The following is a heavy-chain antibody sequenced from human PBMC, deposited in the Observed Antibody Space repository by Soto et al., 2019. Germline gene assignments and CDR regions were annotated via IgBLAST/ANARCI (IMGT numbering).Heavy chain of an antibody. Sequence: QVQLVQSGAEVKKPGSSVKVSCKASGGTFSSYAISWVRQAPGQGLEWMGGIIPIFGTANYAEKFQGRVTITADESTITAYMELSILRSGDTAVYYCARARLDSPLDLEWLYDWFDPWGQGALVTVCS. CDR3: ARARLDSPLDLEWLYDWFDP. CDR1: GGTFSSYA. D-gene: IGHD3-3*01. J-gene: IGHJ5*02. CDR2: IIPIFGTA. V-gene: IGHV1-69*01.